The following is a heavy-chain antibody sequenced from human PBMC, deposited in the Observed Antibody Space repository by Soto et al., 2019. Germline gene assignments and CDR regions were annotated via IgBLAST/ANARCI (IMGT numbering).Heavy chain of an antibody. CDR1: GGSINSYY. J-gene: IGHJ4*02. CDR3: AGRASRYYYDSSGYFDY. Sequence: QVQLQESGPGLVKPSETLSLTCTVSGGSINSYYWSWIRQPPGKGLEWIGYIYYSGSTNNNPSLKSRVTISVDTSKNQFSLKLISVTAADTAVYYCAGRASRYYYDSSGYFDYWGQGTLVTVSS. V-gene: IGHV4-59*01. CDR2: IYYSGST. D-gene: IGHD3-22*01.